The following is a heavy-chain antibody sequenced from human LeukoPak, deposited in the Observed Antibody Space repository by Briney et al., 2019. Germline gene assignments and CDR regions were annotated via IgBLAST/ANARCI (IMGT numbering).Heavy chain of an antibody. J-gene: IGHJ4*02. CDR1: GGSISSYY. D-gene: IGHD2-2*02. CDR2: IYYSGST. Sequence: SETLSLTCTVSGGSISSYYWSWIRRPPGKGLEWIGYIYYSGSTNYNPSLKSRVTISVDTSKNQFSLKLSSVTAADTAVYYCARGPYCSSTSCYTQFDYWGQGTLVTVSS. CDR3: ARGPYCSSTSCYTQFDY. V-gene: IGHV4-59*01.